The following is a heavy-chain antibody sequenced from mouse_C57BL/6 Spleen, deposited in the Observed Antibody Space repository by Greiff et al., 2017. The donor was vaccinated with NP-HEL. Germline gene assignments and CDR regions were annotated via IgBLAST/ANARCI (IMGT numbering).Heavy chain of an antibody. D-gene: IGHD1-1*01. CDR3: ARGDYYGSSYWYFDV. V-gene: IGHV1-64*01. Sequence: VQLQQSGAELVKPGASVKLSCKASGYTFTSYWMHWVKQRPGQGLEWIGMIHPNSGSTNYNEKFKSKATLTVDKSSSTAYMQLSSLTSEDSAVYYCARGDYYGSSYWYFDVWGTRTTVTVSS. CDR2: IHPNSGST. J-gene: IGHJ1*03. CDR1: GYTFTSYW.